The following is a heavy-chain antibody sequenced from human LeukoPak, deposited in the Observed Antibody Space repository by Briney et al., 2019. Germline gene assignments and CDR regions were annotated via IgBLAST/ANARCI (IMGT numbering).Heavy chain of an antibody. CDR3: AELGITMIGGV. D-gene: IGHD3-10*02. J-gene: IGHJ6*04. V-gene: IGHV3-9*01. CDR1: GLTFDDYA. CDR2: ISWNSGSI. Sequence: GRSLRLSCAASGLTFDDYAMHWVRQAPGKGLEWLSGISWNSGSIGYADSVKGRFTISRDNAKNSLYLQMNSLRAEDTAVYYCAELGITMIGGVWGKGTTVTISS.